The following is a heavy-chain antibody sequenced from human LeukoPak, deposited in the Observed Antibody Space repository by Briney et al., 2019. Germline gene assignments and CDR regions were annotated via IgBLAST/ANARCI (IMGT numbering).Heavy chain of an antibody. J-gene: IGHJ4*02. CDR3: AKDSLTGSGPYYFDC. CDR1: GFTFSNYG. Sequence: GGSLRLSCTTSGFTFSNYGMYWVRQAPGKGLEWLAFIRYDGSNEYYADSVKGRFTISRDNSKNTLYLQMNSLRAEDTAVYYCAKDSLTGSGPYYFDCWGQGTLVTVSS. V-gene: IGHV3-30*02. CDR2: IRYDGSNE. D-gene: IGHD3-9*01.